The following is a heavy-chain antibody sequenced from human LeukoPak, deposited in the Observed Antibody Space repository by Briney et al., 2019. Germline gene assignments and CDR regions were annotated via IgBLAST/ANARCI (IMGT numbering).Heavy chain of an antibody. D-gene: IGHD2-8*01. Sequence: PGGSLRLSCAASGFTVSSNYMSWVRQAPGKGLEWVSVNYSGGSTYYADSVKGRFTISRDNSKNTLYLQMNSLRAEDTAVYYCATNDYYYYGMDVWGQGTTVTVSS. CDR1: GFTVSSNY. J-gene: IGHJ6*02. V-gene: IGHV3-66*01. CDR2: NYSGGST. CDR3: ATNDYYYYGMDV.